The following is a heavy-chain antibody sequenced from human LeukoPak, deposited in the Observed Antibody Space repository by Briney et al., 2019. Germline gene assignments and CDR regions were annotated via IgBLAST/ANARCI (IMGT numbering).Heavy chain of an antibody. CDR3: AQSGQFDS. Sequence: GGSLRLSCTASGFTFSNYFMSWVRQSPGKGLEWVSSISGSGGKTYYTDSVKGRFTISRDNSKNMLYLQMNSLRAEDTAVYYCAQSGQFDSWGRGTLVTVSS. CDR2: ISGSGGKT. CDR1: GFTFSNYF. J-gene: IGHJ5*01. V-gene: IGHV3-23*01. D-gene: IGHD2-8*02.